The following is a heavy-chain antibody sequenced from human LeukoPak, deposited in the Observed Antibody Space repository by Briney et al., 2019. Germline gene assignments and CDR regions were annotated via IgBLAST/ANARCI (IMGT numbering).Heavy chain of an antibody. D-gene: IGHD3-10*01. CDR3: ARGRGSERGVYFDY. V-gene: IGHV4-34*01. J-gene: IGHJ4*02. CDR1: GGSFSGYY. Sequence: SETLSLTCAVYGGSFSGYYWSWIRQPPGKGLEWIGEINHSGSTYYNPSLKSRVTISVDTSKNQFSLKLSSVTAADTAVYYCARGRGSERGVYFDYWGQGTLVTVSS. CDR2: INHSGST.